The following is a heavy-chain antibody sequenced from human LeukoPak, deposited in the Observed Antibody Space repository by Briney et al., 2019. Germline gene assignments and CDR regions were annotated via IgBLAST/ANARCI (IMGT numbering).Heavy chain of an antibody. J-gene: IGHJ4*02. CDR3: ARVDRMSVVVPAATYDY. CDR2: INPNSGGT. CDR1: GYTFTGYY. D-gene: IGHD2-2*01. Sequence: GASVKASCKASGYTFTGYYMHWVRQAPGQGLEWMGWINPNSGGTNYAQKFQGRVTMTRDTSISTAYMELSRLRSDDTAVYYCARVDRMSVVVPAATYDYWGQGTLVTVSS. V-gene: IGHV1-2*02.